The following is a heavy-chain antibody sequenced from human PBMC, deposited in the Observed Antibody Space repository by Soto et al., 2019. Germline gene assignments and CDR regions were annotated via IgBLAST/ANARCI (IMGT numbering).Heavy chain of an antibody. D-gene: IGHD3-9*01. J-gene: IGHJ4*02. CDR1: GFTFSSYA. Sequence: GGSLRLSCSASGFTFSSYAMHWVRQAPGKGLEYVSAISSNGGSTYYADSVKGRFTISRDNSKNTLYFRMSSLRAEDTAVYYCVKALRYFDWLPDFDYWGQGTLVTVSS. CDR3: VKALRYFDWLPDFDY. CDR2: ISSNGGST. V-gene: IGHV3-64D*06.